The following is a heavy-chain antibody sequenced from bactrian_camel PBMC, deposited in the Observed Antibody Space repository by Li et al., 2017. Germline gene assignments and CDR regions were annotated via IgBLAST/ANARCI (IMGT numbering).Heavy chain of an antibody. V-gene: IGHV3S1*01. CDR3: ARAALLMPTGSPLDQSEYRY. CDR1: GYTANNYC. D-gene: IGHD8*01. J-gene: IGHJ4*01. CDR2: IDTNGGTT. Sequence: QVQLVESGGGSVQAGGSLLLSCVVSGYTANNYCMAWFRQAPGKEREGVAAIDTNGGTTYTESVKGRFTISKDTAKNTLHLQMASLSPEDTAIYYCARAALLMPTGSPLDQSEYRYWGQGTQVTVS.